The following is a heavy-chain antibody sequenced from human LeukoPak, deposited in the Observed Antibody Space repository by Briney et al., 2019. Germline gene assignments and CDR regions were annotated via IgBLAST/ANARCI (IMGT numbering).Heavy chain of an antibody. Sequence: GGSLTLSCAASGFTFSSYSMNWVRQAPGKGLEWVSYISSSSSTIYYADSAKGRFTISRDNAKTSLYLQMNSLRGEDMALYHCARKGLGGELGGFDYWGQGTLVTVSS. CDR3: ARKGLGGELGGFDY. CDR2: ISSSSSTI. D-gene: IGHD3-16*01. CDR1: GFTFSSYS. V-gene: IGHV3-48*01. J-gene: IGHJ4*02.